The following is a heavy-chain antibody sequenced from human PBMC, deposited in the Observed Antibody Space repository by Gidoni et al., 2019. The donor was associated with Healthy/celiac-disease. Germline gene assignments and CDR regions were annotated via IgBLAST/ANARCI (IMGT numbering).Heavy chain of an antibody. J-gene: IGHJ5*02. Sequence: QVQLVQSGAEVKKPGSSVKVSCKASGGTFSSYAISWVRQAPGQGLEWRGGIITIFGTANYAQKFQGRVTITADKSTSTAYMELSSLRSEDTAVYYCARDYYYDSSGYYWGWFDPWGQGTLVTVSS. CDR3: ARDYYYDSSGYYWGWFDP. V-gene: IGHV1-69*06. CDR2: IITIFGTA. CDR1: GGTFSSYA. D-gene: IGHD3-22*01.